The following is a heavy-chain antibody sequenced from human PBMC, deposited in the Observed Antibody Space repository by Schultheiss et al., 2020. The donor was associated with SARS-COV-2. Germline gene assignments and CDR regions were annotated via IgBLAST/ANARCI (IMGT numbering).Heavy chain of an antibody. J-gene: IGHJ4*02. V-gene: IGHV4-39*01. Sequence: SETLSLTCTVSGGSISSYYWGWIRQPPGKGLEWIGSIYYSGSTYYNPSLKSRVTISVDTSKNQFSLKLSSVTAADTAVYYCARPRRYCSSTSCYTGRIDYWGQGTLVTVSS. CDR1: GGSISSYY. CDR3: ARPRRYCSSTSCYTGRIDY. CDR2: IYYSGST. D-gene: IGHD2-2*02.